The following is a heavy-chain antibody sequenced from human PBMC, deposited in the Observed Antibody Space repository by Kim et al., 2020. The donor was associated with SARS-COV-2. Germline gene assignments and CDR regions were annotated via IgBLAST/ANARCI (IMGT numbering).Heavy chain of an antibody. D-gene: IGHD3-22*01. CDR2: ISTSAGTM. V-gene: IGHV3-11*01. CDR1: GFTFSDYY. CDR3: ARGRYHDNSPAFDI. J-gene: IGHJ3*02. Sequence: GGSLRLSCAASGFTFSDYYMSWIRQAPGKGLEWVSYISTSAGTMYYADSVKGRFTISRDNAKNSLYLQMNSLRAEDTAVYYCARGRYHDNSPAFDIWGQGTMVTVSS.